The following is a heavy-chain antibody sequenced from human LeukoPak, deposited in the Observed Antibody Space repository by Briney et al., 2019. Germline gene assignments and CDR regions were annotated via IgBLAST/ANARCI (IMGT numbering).Heavy chain of an antibody. V-gene: IGHV5-51*01. J-gene: IGHJ4*02. CDR3: ARPVGMELSYFDY. D-gene: IGHD3-16*02. CDR1: GYSFTSYW. Sequence: GESLKISCKGSGYSFTSYWIGWVCQMPGKGLEWMGIIYPGDSDTRYSPSFQGQVTISADKSISTAYLRWSSLKASDTAMYYCARPVGMELSYFDYWGQGTLVTVSS. CDR2: IYPGDSDT.